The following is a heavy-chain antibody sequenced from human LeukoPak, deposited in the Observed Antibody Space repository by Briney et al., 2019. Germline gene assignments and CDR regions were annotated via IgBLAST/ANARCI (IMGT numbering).Heavy chain of an antibody. CDR3: VKSPPGESFDH. CDR1: GFTFSSYS. V-gene: IGHV3-21*01. J-gene: IGHJ4*02. CDR2: ISSSSSSI. Sequence: GGSLRLSCAASGFTFSSYSMGWVRQAPGKGLEWVSSISSSSSSIYYADSVKGRFTISRDNAKNSLSLQMNSLRAEDTAVYYCVKSPPGESFDHWGQGTLVTVSS.